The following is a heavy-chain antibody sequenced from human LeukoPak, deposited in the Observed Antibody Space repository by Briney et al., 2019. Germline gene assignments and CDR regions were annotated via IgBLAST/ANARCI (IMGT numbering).Heavy chain of an antibody. J-gene: IGHJ4*02. CDR1: GYTLSKLS. D-gene: IGHD6-13*01. CDR3: ASLQYSSSWFDY. Sequence: ASVKVSCKAPGYTLSKLSIHWVRQAPGQGLEWMGWISAYNGNTNYAQKLQGRVTMTTDTSTSTAYMELRSLRSDDTAVYYCASLQYSSSWFDYWGQGTLVTVSS. V-gene: IGHV1-18*01. CDR2: ISAYNGNT.